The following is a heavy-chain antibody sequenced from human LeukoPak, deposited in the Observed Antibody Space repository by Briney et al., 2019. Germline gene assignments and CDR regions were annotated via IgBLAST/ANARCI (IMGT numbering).Heavy chain of an antibody. Sequence: GGSLRLSCAVSGFTFSSYSMSWVRQAPGKGLEWVSGISGSGGSTFYTDSVKGRFTISRDNSKNTLYLQMNSLRAEDTAVYYCAKDKWYYYDSSGYYQGLFDYWGRGTLVTVSS. D-gene: IGHD3-22*01. CDR2: ISGSGGST. V-gene: IGHV3-23*01. CDR3: AKDKWYYYDSSGYYQGLFDY. J-gene: IGHJ4*02. CDR1: GFTFSSYS.